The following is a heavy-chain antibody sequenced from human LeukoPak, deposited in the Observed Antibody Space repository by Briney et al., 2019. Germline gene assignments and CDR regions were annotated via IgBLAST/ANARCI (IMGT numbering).Heavy chain of an antibody. CDR3: AKDQVGATFQTRAFDI. J-gene: IGHJ3*02. D-gene: IGHD1-26*01. V-gene: IGHV3-30*18. Sequence: GRSLRLSCAASGFTFSSYGMHWVRQAPGKGLEWVAVIWYGGSNKYYADSVKGRFTISRDNSKNTLYLQMNSLRAEDTAVYYCAKDQVGATFQTRAFDIWGQGTMVTVSS. CDR1: GFTFSSYG. CDR2: IWYGGSNK.